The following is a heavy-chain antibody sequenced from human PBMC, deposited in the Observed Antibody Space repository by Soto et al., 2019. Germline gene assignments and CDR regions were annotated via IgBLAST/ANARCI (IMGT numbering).Heavy chain of an antibody. CDR2: IIPIFGTA. D-gene: IGHD6-6*01. J-gene: IGHJ5*02. V-gene: IGHV1-69*06. Sequence: SVQVSFKASSGTFSSYAISWVRQGPGQGLEWMGGIIPIFGTANYAQKFQGRVTITADKSTSTAYMELSSLRSEDTAVYYCARDRRSSSAREWFDPSGQGTLVTISS. CDR1: SGTFSSYA. CDR3: ARDRRSSSAREWFDP.